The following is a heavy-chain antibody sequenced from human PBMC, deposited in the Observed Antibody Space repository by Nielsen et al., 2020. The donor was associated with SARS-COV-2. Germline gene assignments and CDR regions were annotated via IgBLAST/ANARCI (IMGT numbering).Heavy chain of an antibody. D-gene: IGHD3-9*01. Sequence: SLKISCAASGFTFDDYAMHWVRQAPGKGLEWVSGISWNSGSIGYADSVKGRFTISRDNAKNSLYLQMNSLRAEDTALYYCATLADILTGYYNDYYGMDVWGQGTTVTVSS. CDR3: ATLADILTGYYNDYYGMDV. J-gene: IGHJ6*02. CDR2: ISWNSGSI. CDR1: GFTFDDYA. V-gene: IGHV3-9*01.